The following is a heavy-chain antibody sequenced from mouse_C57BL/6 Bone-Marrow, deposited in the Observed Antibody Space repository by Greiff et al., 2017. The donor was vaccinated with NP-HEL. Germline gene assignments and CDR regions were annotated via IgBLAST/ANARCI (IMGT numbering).Heavy chain of an antibody. D-gene: IGHD2-12*01. V-gene: IGHV5-4*01. Sequence: EVQVVESGGGLVKPGGSLKLSCAASGFTFSSYAMSWVRQTPEKRLEWVATISDGGSYTYYPDNVKGRFTISRDNAKNNLYLQMSHLKSEDTAMYYCARVTYYSGAYWGQGTLVTVSA. CDR2: ISDGGSYT. CDR1: GFTFSSYA. J-gene: IGHJ3*01. CDR3: ARVTYYSGAY.